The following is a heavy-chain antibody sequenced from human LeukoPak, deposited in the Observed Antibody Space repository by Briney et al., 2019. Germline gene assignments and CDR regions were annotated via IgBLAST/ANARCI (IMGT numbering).Heavy chain of an antibody. J-gene: IGHJ4*02. CDR3: AKSGGWPYYFDY. V-gene: IGHV3-23*01. CDR2: LSGGGVST. CDR1: GFTFSSYA. D-gene: IGHD6-19*01. Sequence: QPGGFLRLSCAASGFTFSSYAMSWVRQPPGKGLEWVSGLSGGGVSTYYADSVKGRFTISRDHSKNTLYLQMNSLRAEDTAVYYCAKSGGWPYYFDYWGQGTLVTVSS.